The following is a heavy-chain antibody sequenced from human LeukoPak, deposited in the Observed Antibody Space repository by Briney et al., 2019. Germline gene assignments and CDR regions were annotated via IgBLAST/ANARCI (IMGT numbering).Heavy chain of an antibody. CDR1: GFTFSSYA. V-gene: IGHV3-11*01. D-gene: IGHD4-17*01. J-gene: IGHJ2*01. Sequence: GGSLRLSCAASGFTFSSYAMSWIRQAPGKGLEWVSYIGSSGSTIYYADSVKGRFTISRDNAKISLYLQMNSLRAEDTAVYYCTRVKITVTRYFDFWGRGTLVTVSS. CDR3: TRVKITVTRYFDF. CDR2: IGSSGSTI.